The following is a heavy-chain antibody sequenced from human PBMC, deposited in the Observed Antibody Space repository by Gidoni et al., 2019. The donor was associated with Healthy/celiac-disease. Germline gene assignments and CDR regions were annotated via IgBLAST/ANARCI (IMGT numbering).Heavy chain of an antibody. D-gene: IGHD6-13*01. CDR1: GFTFSSYA. CDR3: VKAPGIAAADVDY. V-gene: IGHV3-64D*08. Sequence: EVQLVESGGGLVQPGGSLRRAGSASGFTFSSYAIHWVRQAPGKGLEYVSAISSNGGSTYYADSVKGRFTISRDNSKNTLYLQMSSLRAEDTAVYYCVKAPGIAAADVDYWGQGTLVTVSS. CDR2: ISSNGGST. J-gene: IGHJ4*02.